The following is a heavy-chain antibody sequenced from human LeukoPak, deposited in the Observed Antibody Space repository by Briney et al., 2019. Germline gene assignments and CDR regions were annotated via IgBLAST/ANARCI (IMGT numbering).Heavy chain of an antibody. Sequence: SETLSLTCTVSGGSISSSSYYWGWIRQPPGKGLEWIGSIYYSGSTYYNPSLKSRVTISVDTSKNQFSLKLSSVTAADTAVYYCARDPNYYGSGSYYYGMDVWGQGTTVTVSS. CDR2: IYYSGST. CDR1: GGSISSSSYY. J-gene: IGHJ6*02. V-gene: IGHV4-39*07. D-gene: IGHD3-10*01. CDR3: ARDPNYYGSGSYYYGMDV.